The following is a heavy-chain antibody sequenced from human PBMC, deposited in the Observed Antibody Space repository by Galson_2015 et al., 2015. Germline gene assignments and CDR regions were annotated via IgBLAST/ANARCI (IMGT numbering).Heavy chain of an antibody. J-gene: IGHJ3*02. CDR2: ISSSSSYT. D-gene: IGHD6-13*01. CDR1: GFTFSDYY. CDR3: ARDRRRYSSSWVDAFDI. Sequence: SLRVSCAASGFTFSDYYMSWIRQAPGKGLEWVSYISSSSSYTNYADSVKGRFTISRDNAKNSLYLQMNSLRAEDTAVYYCARDRRRYSSSWVDAFDIWGQGTMVTVSS. V-gene: IGHV3-11*05.